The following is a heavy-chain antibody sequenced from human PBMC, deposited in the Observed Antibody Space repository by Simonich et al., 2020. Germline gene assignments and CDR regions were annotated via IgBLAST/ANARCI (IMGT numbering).Heavy chain of an antibody. Sequence: GGGLVKPGGSLRLSCAASGFTFSSYSMNWVRQAPGKGLEWVSSISSSSSYIYYADSVKGRFTISRDNDKNSLYLQMNSLRAEDTAVYYCARDTSYYGSGSYYFDYWGQGTLVTVSS. CDR3: ARDTSYYGSGSYYFDY. J-gene: IGHJ4*02. V-gene: IGHV3-21*01. D-gene: IGHD3-10*01. CDR1: GFTFSSYS. CDR2: ISSSSSYI.